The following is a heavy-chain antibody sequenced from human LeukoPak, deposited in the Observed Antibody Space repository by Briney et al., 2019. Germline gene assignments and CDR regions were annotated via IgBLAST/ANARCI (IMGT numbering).Heavy chain of an antibody. V-gene: IGHV3-23*01. Sequence: GGSLRLSCAASGFTFSSHAMSWVRQAPGKGLEWVSAISGSGGSTYYADSVKGRFTISRDNSKNTPYLQMNSLRAEDTAVYYCAKDLHGIVVVVAAIYWGQGTLVTVSS. D-gene: IGHD2-15*01. CDR2: ISGSGGST. CDR3: AKDLHGIVVVVAAIY. CDR1: GFTFSSHA. J-gene: IGHJ4*02.